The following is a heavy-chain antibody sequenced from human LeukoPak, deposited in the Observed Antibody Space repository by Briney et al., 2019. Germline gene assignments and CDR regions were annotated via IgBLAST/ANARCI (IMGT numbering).Heavy chain of an antibody. J-gene: IGHJ4*02. CDR3: AKDRGIISDY. CDR2: ISGSGDST. Sequence: PGGSLRLSCAASGFTFSNYGMSWVRQAPGKGLEWVSSISGSGDSTYYEDSVKGRFTIFRDNSKNTLYLQMNSLRAEDTAVYYCAKDRGIISDYWGQGTLVTVSS. V-gene: IGHV3-23*01. D-gene: IGHD3-10*01. CDR1: GFTFSNYG.